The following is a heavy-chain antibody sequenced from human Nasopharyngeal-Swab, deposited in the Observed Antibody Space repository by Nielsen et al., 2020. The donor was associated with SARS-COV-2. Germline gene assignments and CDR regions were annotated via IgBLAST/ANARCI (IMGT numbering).Heavy chain of an antibody. CDR2: IDPSDSYT. J-gene: IGHJ4*02. V-gene: IGHV5-10-1*01. D-gene: IGHD2-2*01. CDR3: ARQGDIVVVPAASALDY. Sequence: VRQMPGKGLEWMGRIDPSDSYTNYSPSFQGHVTISADKSISTAYLQWGSLKASDTAMYYCARQGDIVVVPAASALDYWGQGTLVTVSS.